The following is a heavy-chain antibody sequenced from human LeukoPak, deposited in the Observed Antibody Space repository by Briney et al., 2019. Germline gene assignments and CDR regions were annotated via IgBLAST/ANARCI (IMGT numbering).Heavy chain of an antibody. D-gene: IGHD3-10*01. CDR1: GFTFSSYS. Sequence: PGGSLRLSCAASGFTFSSYSMNWVRQAPGKWLEWVSSISSSSSYIYYADSVKGRFTISRDNAKNTLNLQMNSLRAEDTAVYYCASKPYYYGSGSYYDWSDPWGQGTLVTVSS. CDR2: ISSSSSYI. V-gene: IGHV3-21*01. J-gene: IGHJ5*02. CDR3: ASKPYYYGSGSYYDWSDP.